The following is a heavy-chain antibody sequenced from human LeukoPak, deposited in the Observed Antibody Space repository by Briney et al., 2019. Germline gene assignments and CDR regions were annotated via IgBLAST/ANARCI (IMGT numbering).Heavy chain of an antibody. V-gene: IGHV4-39*02. CDR1: DGSIINNNHY. D-gene: IGHD3-22*01. CDR3: AREVEYYDSSGYRPHAFDI. CDR2: ISYSGGT. Sequence: SETLSLTCTVSDGSIINNNHYWGWTRQPPGKGLEWIGSISYSGGTAYNPSLRSRVTISVDTSKNQFSLKVNSVTAADTAVYYCAREVEYYDSSGYRPHAFDIWGQGTLVTVSS. J-gene: IGHJ3*02.